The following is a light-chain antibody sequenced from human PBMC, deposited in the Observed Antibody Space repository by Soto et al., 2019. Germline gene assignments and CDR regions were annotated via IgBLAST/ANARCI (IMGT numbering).Light chain of an antibody. J-gene: IGLJ2*01. V-gene: IGLV2-14*01. CDR2: DVR. Sequence: QSALTQSASVSGSPGQSITISCTGTSSDVGAYNYVSWYQQHPGKAPKLMIFDVRHRPSGVSNRFSGSKSGNTASLTISGLQAEGEADYYCSSYTSSGTLIFGGGTKVTVL. CDR1: SSDVGAYNY. CDR3: SSYTSSGTLI.